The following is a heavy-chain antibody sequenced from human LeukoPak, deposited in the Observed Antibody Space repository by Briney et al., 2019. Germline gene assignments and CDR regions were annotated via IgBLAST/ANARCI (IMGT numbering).Heavy chain of an antibody. CDR1: GFSFSGYG. Sequence: GRSLRLSCVASGFSFSGYGIHWVRQAPGKGLEWVAVISYDGSNEYYADSVKGRFTVSRDNSKNTLYLQMNSLRTEDTAVYYCANALDDFGGGWGQGTLVTVSS. D-gene: IGHD4-23*01. CDR3: ANALDDFGGG. CDR2: ISYDGSNE. J-gene: IGHJ4*02. V-gene: IGHV3-30*18.